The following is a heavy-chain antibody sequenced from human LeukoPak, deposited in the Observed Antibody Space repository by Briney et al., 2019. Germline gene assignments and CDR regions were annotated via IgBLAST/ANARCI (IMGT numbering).Heavy chain of an antibody. Sequence: PSETLSLTYAVYGGSFSGYHWSWIRQPPGKGLEWIGEINHSGSTNYNPSLKSRVTRSVDTSKNQFSLKLSSVTAADTAVYYCARADYDFWSGYFYWGQGTLVTVSS. D-gene: IGHD3-3*01. J-gene: IGHJ4*02. CDR1: GGSFSGYH. CDR3: ARADYDFWSGYFY. V-gene: IGHV4-34*01. CDR2: INHSGST.